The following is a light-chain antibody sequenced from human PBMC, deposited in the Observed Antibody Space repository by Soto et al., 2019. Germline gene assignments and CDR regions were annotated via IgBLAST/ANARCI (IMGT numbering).Light chain of an antibody. CDR1: QTITNRC. J-gene: IGKJ1*01. CDR2: DAS. Sequence: EIVLTQAPGTLSLSPGERATLSCRASQTITNRCLAWYQQKPGQAPSLLIYDASSRATGIPDRFSGSGSGTDFTLTISSLEPEDFAVYYCQQYVTSMWTFGQGTKVDIK. CDR3: QQYVTSMWT. V-gene: IGKV3-20*01.